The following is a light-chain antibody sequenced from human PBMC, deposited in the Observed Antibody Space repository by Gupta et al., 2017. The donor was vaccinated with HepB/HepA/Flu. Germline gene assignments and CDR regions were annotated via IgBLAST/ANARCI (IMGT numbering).Light chain of an antibody. V-gene: IGLV1-51*02. Sequence: QSVLTQPPSLSAAPGQKVTIHCSGSSSNIGNNYVSWYQQLPGTAPKLLIYENNKRPSGIPDRFSGSRSGTSATLGITGLQTGDEADYYCGTWDSSLSAYVLGTGTKVTVL. CDR2: ENN. CDR1: SSNIGNNY. J-gene: IGLJ1*01. CDR3: GTWDSSLSAYV.